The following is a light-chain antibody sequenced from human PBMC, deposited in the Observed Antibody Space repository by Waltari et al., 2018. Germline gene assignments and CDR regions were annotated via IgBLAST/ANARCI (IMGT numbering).Light chain of an antibody. CDR1: KNIRSY. CDR2: AAS. CDR3: QQYQTDPWT. Sequence: DLQMTQSPSSLSASVGDRVTISCRASKNIRSYLSWYQQKPGIAPKLVIYAASTLQSGVPSRFSGSGSGTNFTLTINGLLPDDFATYYCQQYQTDPWTFGQGTKVEVK. V-gene: IGKV1-39*01. J-gene: IGKJ1*01.